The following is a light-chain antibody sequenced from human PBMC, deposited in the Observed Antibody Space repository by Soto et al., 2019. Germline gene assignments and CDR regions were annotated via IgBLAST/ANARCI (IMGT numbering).Light chain of an antibody. V-gene: IGLV2-14*03. CDR2: DVS. CDR3: SSYGGASAPVL. J-gene: IGLJ3*02. CDR1: SSDVGAYNY. Sequence: QSALTQPASVSGSPGQSITISCTGTSSDVGAYNYVSWYQHHPGKVPKLMIYDVSHRPSGVSNRFSGSKSGNSASLTISGLQADDEAEYYCSSYGGASAPVLFGGGTKVTVL.